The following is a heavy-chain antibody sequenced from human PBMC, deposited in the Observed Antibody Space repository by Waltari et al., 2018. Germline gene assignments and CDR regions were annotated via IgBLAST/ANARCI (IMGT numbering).Heavy chain of an antibody. J-gene: IGHJ6*02. CDR1: GFTFDDYA. CDR3: AKGGHYYHTMDV. V-gene: IGHV3-9*01. D-gene: IGHD1-26*01. CDR2: ISWNSDSK. Sequence: EVQLVESGGGLVQPGRSLRLSCAASGFTFDDYAMHWVRQAPGKGLEWVSGISWNSDSKGYADSVNGRFTISRDNAKNSLYLQMSSLRVEDTALYYCAKGGHYYHTMDVWGQGTTVTVSS.